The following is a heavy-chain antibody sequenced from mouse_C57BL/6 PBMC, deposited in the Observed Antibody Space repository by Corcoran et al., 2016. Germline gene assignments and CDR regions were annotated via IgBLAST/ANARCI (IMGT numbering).Heavy chain of an antibody. CDR2: INPNNGGT. CDR3: ASPYDPFDY. Sequence: EVQLQQSGPELVKPGASVKISCKASGYTFTDYYMNWVKQSHGKSLEWIGDINPNNGGTSYNQKFKGKATLTVDKSSSTAYMELRSLTSEDSAVYYCASPYDPFDYWGQGTTLTVSS. J-gene: IGHJ2*01. CDR1: GYTFTDYY. D-gene: IGHD2-3*01. V-gene: IGHV1-26*01.